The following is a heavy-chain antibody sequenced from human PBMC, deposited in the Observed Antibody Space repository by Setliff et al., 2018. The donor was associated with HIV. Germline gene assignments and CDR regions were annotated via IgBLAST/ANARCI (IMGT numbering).Heavy chain of an antibody. D-gene: IGHD6-13*01. CDR2: ISHDHSKT. CDR1: GFTFSSYV. J-gene: IGHJ3*02. Sequence: GGSLRLSCAASGFTFSSYVMHWVRQAPGKGLEWVAVISHDHSKTKYADSVKGRFSIFRDNSQNTLFFQMNSLRPEDTAFYYCARLTIAAAGIDAFDIWGQGTMVTVSS. CDR3: ARLTIAAAGIDAFDI. V-gene: IGHV3-30*14.